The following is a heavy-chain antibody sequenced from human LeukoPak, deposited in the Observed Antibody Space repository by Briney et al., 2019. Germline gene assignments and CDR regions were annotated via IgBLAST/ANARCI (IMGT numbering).Heavy chain of an antibody. CDR2: IDHTGST. CDR3: ARVSWPGRGSRFDP. CDR1: DDSITIYY. D-gene: IGHD3-16*01. Sequence: SETLSLTCTVSDDSITIYYWTWIRQPPGKGLEWIGYIDHTGSTNYNPSLNSRVTISRDTSKNHFSLELSSVTAADTAVYYCARVSWPGRGSRFDPWGQGTLVTVSS. J-gene: IGHJ5*02. V-gene: IGHV4-59*01.